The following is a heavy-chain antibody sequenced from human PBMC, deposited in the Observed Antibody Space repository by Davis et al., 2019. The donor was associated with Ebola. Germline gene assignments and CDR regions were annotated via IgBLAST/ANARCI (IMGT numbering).Heavy chain of an antibody. D-gene: IGHD5-12*01. CDR2: ISWNSVNK. CDR3: AREGVTSGHAGSFDF. V-gene: IGHV3-9*01. CDR1: GFTFDDSA. J-gene: IGHJ4*02. Sequence: SLKISCAGSGFTFDDSAMHWVRQVPGKGLEWVAGISWNSVNKGYADTVKGRFTMSRDDSKNTVSLQMNNLRADDTAMYYCAREGVTSGHAGSFDFWGQGTLVSVSS.